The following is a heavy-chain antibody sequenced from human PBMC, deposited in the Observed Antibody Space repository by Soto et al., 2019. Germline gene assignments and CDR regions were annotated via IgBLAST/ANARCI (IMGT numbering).Heavy chain of an antibody. Sequence: EVQLVESGGGLVQPGGSLRLSCAASGFTFSSYWMSWVRQAPGKRLEWVANIKQDGSEKYYVDSVKGRFTISRDNAKNSLYLQMNSLRAEDTAVYYCARDLAGSGINWPYWGQGTLVTVSS. CDR3: ARDLAGSGINWPY. D-gene: IGHD1-26*01. CDR1: GFTFSSYW. J-gene: IGHJ4*02. CDR2: IKQDGSEK. V-gene: IGHV3-7*03.